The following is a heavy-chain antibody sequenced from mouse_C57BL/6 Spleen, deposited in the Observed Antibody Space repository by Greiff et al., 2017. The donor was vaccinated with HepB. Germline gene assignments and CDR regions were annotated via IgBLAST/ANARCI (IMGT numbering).Heavy chain of an antibody. V-gene: IGHV1-22*01. CDR2: INPNNGGT. D-gene: IGHD2-4*01. Sequence: VQLQQSGPELVKPGASVKMSCKASGYTFTDYNMHWVKQSHGKSLEWIGYINPNNGGTSYNQKFKGKATLTVNKSSSTAYMELRSLTSEDSAVYCCARDYDYDGGAMDYWGQGTSVTVSS. CDR3: ARDYDYDGGAMDY. CDR1: GYTFTDYN. J-gene: IGHJ4*01.